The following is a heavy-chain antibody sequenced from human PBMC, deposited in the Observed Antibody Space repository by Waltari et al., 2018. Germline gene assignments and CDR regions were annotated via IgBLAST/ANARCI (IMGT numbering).Heavy chain of an antibody. D-gene: IGHD6-19*01. CDR2: ITSGSSYT. CDR3: ARETVAGTGWFDP. V-gene: IGHV3-21*01. CDR1: GFTFSPYR. Sequence: EVQLVESGGGLVQPGGSLRLSCAASGFTFSPYRFNWVRQAPGKGLEWVSCITSGSSYTYYADSVKGRFTISRDNAKNALFLHMNSLRAEDTAVYYCARETVAGTGWFDPWGQGTLVTVSS. J-gene: IGHJ5*02.